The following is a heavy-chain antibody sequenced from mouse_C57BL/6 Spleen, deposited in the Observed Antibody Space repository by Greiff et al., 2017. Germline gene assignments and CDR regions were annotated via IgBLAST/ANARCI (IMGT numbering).Heavy chain of an antibody. CDR3: ARSFRQLRLQAWFAY. J-gene: IGHJ3*01. V-gene: IGHV1-50*01. D-gene: IGHD3-2*02. CDR2: IDPSDSYT. Sequence: QVQLKQPGAELVKPGASVKLSCKASGYTFTSYWMQWVKQRPGQGLEWIGEIDPSDSYTNYNQKFKGKATLTVDTSSSTAYMQLSSLTSEDSAVYYCARSFRQLRLQAWFAYWGQGTLVTVSA. CDR1: GYTFTSYW.